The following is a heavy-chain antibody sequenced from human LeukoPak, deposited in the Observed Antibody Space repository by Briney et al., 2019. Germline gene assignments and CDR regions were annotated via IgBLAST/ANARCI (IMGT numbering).Heavy chain of an antibody. CDR1: GCTFSSYS. CDR2: ISSSSTDR. CDR3: ARTGVVSGRYGAVAS. Sequence: GSLILSCSASGCTFSSYSMNWVRQAPGEGLEWVAFISSSSTDRYYDESVKGRFTISRDDAKNSLYLKMSSLRADDTAVYYCARTGVVSGRYGAVASWGQGTLVTVSS. V-gene: IGHV3-21*01. J-gene: IGHJ5*01. D-gene: IGHD7-27*01.